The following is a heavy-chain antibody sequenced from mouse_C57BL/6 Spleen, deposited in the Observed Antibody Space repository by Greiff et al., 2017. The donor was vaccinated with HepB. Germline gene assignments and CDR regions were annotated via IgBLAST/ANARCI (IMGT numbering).Heavy chain of an antibody. Sequence: VQLQQPGAELVMPGASVKLSCKASGYTFTSYWMHWVKQRPGQGLEWIGEIDPSDSYTNYNQKFKGKSTLTVDKSSSTAYMQLSSLTSEDSAVYYCARESNSWFAYWGQGTLVTVSA. CDR3: ARESNSWFAY. CDR2: IDPSDSYT. V-gene: IGHV1-69*01. J-gene: IGHJ3*01. D-gene: IGHD2-5*01. CDR1: GYTFTSYW.